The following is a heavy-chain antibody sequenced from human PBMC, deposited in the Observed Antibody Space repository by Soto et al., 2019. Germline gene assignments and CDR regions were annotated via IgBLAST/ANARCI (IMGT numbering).Heavy chain of an antibody. CDR1: GYTFTRYG. V-gene: IGHV1-18*01. D-gene: IGHD3-16*01. CDR2: INTYNGNT. Sequence: QVQLVQSGAEVKNPGASVKVSRKASGYTFTRYGIGWARQAPGQGLEWMGWINTYNGNTNYAQNVQGRVTLTTDTSTSTAYMELRSLRSNDTAIYYCAMVDVYVTPSPQDVWDQGTTVIVSS. CDR3: AMVDVYVTPSPQDV. J-gene: IGHJ6*02.